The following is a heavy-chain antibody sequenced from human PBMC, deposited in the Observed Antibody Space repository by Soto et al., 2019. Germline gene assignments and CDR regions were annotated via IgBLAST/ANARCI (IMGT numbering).Heavy chain of an antibody. J-gene: IGHJ4*02. Sequence: EVQLVESGGGLVQPGGSLRLSCAASGFTFSDHYMDWVRQAPGKGLEWVGRAGNKAHSFTTEYAASVKGSFTISRDDSKNSLYLQMNSLKAEDTAVYYCVRLEGSYYPDYWGKGTLVTVSS. CDR1: GFTFSDHY. CDR3: VRLEGSYYPDY. D-gene: IGHD1-26*01. CDR2: AGNKAHSFTT. V-gene: IGHV3-72*01.